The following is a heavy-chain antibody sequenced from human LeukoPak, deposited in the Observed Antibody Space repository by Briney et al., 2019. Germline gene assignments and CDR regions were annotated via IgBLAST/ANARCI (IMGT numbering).Heavy chain of an antibody. CDR3: AREVRFLEWLPPDAFDI. Sequence: GGSLRHSCAASGFTFSSYWMSWVRQAPGKGLEWVANIKQDGSEKYYVDSVKGRFTISRDNAKNSLYLQMNSLRAEDTAVYYCAREVRFLEWLPPDAFDIWGQGTMVTVSS. CDR1: GFTFSSYW. CDR2: IKQDGSEK. D-gene: IGHD3-3*01. V-gene: IGHV3-7*01. J-gene: IGHJ3*02.